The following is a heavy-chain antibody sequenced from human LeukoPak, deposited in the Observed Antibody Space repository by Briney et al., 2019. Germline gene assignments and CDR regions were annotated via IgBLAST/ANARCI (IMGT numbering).Heavy chain of an antibody. V-gene: IGHV3-48*01. J-gene: IGHJ5*02. CDR3: ARVEDYYDRVFWFDP. D-gene: IGHD3-22*01. CDR1: GFTFSRYS. Sequence: GGSLRLSCAPSGFTFSRYSMTWVRQAPGKGLEWVSYIHWSGSIRYYADSVKGRFTISRDNGKNSLFLQMNSLRVEDTAMYYCARVEDYYDRVFWFDPWGQGTLVTVSS. CDR2: IHWSGSIR.